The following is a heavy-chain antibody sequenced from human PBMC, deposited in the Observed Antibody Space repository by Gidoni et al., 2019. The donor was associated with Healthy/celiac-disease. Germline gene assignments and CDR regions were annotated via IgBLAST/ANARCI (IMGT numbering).Heavy chain of an antibody. V-gene: IGHV4-39*01. CDR1: GGSLSRIRSY. J-gene: IGHJ5*02. D-gene: IGHD2-15*01. CDR3: ARGPNLRDIVVVVAATNWFDP. Sequence: QLPLQASGPGLVKPSETLSLTCTVSGGSLSRIRSYWAWFRQPPGKGLEWIGSIYYSWSTYYNPSLKSRVTISVDTSKNQFSLKLSSVTAADTAVYYCARGPNLRDIVVVVAATNWFDPWGQGTLVTVSS. CDR2: IYYSWST.